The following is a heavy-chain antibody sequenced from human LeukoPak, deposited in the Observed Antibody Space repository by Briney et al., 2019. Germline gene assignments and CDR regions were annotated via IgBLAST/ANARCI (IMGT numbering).Heavy chain of an antibody. V-gene: IGHV4-34*01. J-gene: IGHJ6*04. CDR1: GGSFSGYY. D-gene: IGHD3-10*01. CDR3: ARGYGSGDVYYYYGMDV. CDR2: INHSGST. Sequence: SETLSLTCAVYGGSFSGYYWSWIRQPPGKGLEWIGEINHSGSTNYNPSLKSRVTISVDTSKNQFSLKLSSVTAADTAVYYCARGYGSGDVYYYYGMDVWGKGTTVTVSS.